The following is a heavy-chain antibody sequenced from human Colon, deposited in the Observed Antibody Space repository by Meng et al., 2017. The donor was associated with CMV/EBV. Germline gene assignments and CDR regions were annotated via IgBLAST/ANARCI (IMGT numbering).Heavy chain of an antibody. J-gene: IGHJ4*02. CDR3: ARGCVTPCGGLSL. D-gene: IGHD2-21*01. CDR1: GFTFGSYA. Sequence: SGASGFTFGSYAMSWVRQAPGKGLEWVSHIYSAGRNTFYADSVKGRFTISRDNSNNMLYLQMNNLRVDDTAVYYCARGCVTPCGGLSLWGQGTLVTVSS. CDR2: IYSAGRNT. V-gene: IGHV3-23*03.